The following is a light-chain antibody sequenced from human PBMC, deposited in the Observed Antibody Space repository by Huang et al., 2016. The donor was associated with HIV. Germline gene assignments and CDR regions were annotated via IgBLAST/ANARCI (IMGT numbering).Light chain of an antibody. J-gene: IGKJ4*01. CDR1: QSLTNY. Sequence: EIVLTQSPATLSLFPGERATLSCKASQSLTNYLAWYQQKPGQAPRLLIYETSNMATGIPPRFSGSGSGTDFILTISSLEPEDFAVYYCQQRDDWPLTFGGGTKVEIK. CDR3: QQRDDWPLT. CDR2: ETS. V-gene: IGKV3-11*01.